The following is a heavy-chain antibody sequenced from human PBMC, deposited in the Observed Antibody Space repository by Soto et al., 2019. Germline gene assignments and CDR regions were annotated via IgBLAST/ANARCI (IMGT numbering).Heavy chain of an antibody. CDR1: GFTFSGSA. J-gene: IGHJ5*02. Sequence: EVQLVESGGGLVQPGGSLKLSCAASGFTFSGSAMHWVRQASGKGLEWVGRIRSKTNSYATAYAASVKGRFTISRDDSKNTAYLQMNSLKTEDTAVYYCTRDPRNYYDSSCSANWFDPWGQGTLVTVSS. CDR2: IRSKTNSYAT. CDR3: TRDPRNYYDSSCSANWFDP. V-gene: IGHV3-73*02. D-gene: IGHD3-22*01.